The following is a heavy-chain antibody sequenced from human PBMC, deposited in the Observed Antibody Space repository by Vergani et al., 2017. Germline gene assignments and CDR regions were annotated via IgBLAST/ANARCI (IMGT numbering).Heavy chain of an antibody. V-gene: IGHV3-23*01. D-gene: IGHD1-1*01. CDR3: AKDGPRGTAFDI. CDR2: ISGSGGST. Sequence: EVLLLESGGDLIQPGGSLRLSCAASGFTFNKSPMSWVRQAPGRGLEWVSAISGSGGSTYYADSVKGRFTISRDNSKNTLYLQMNSLRAEDTAVYYCAKDGPRGTAFDIWGQGTMVTVSS. CDR1: GFTFNKSP. J-gene: IGHJ3*02.